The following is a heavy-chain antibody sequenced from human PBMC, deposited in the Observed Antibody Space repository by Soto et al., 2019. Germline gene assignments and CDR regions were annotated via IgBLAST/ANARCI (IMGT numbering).Heavy chain of an antibody. CDR1: GGSISSYY. V-gene: IGHV4-59*01. CDR2: IYYSGST. Sequence: PETLSITCTVTGGSISSYYWVWFSQPPGKGLEWIGYIYYSGSTNYNPSLKSRVTISVDTSKNQFSLKLSSVTAADTAVYYCARVWGGAFDIWGQGTMVTVSS. D-gene: IGHD3-10*01. CDR3: ARVWGGAFDI. J-gene: IGHJ3*02.